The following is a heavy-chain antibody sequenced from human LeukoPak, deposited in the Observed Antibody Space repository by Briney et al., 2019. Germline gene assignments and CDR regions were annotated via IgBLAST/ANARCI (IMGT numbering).Heavy chain of an antibody. D-gene: IGHD7-27*01. CDR2: IYYSGST. CDR3: ARGRWGPFDY. V-gene: IGHV4-59*02. CDR1: GGSVSSYY. Sequence: PSETLSLTCTVSGGSVSSYYWSWIRQPPGKGLEWIGYIYYSGSTNYNPSLKSRVNISVDTSKNQFSLKLSSVTAADTAVYYCARGRWGPFDYWGQGTLVTVSS. J-gene: IGHJ4*02.